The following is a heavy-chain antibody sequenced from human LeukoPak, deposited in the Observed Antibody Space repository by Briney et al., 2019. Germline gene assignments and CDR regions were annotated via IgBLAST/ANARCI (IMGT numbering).Heavy chain of an antibody. CDR1: GFTFSTYA. J-gene: IGHJ4*02. CDR3: AKRYSSSSPYFDY. D-gene: IGHD6-6*01. Sequence: GGSLRLSCAASGFTFSTYAMTWVRQAPGKGLEWVPVISGSGGTTNYADSVKGRFTISRDNSKNTLYLQMNSLRADDTAVYYCAKRYSSSSPYFDYWGQGTLVTVSS. CDR2: ISGSGGTT. V-gene: IGHV3-23*01.